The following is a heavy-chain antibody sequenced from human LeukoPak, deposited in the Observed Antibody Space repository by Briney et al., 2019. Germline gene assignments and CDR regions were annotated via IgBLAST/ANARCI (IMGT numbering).Heavy chain of an antibody. CDR3: AELGITMIGGV. CDR2: IRYDGSKK. Sequence: GGSLRLSCAASGFIFSSYGMHWVRQAPGKGLEWVAFIRYDGSKKYYADSVKGRFTIFRDNSKNTLYLQMNSLRAEDTAVYYCAELGITMIGGVWGKGTTVTISS. D-gene: IGHD3-10*02. CDR1: GFIFSSYG. V-gene: IGHV3-30*02. J-gene: IGHJ6*04.